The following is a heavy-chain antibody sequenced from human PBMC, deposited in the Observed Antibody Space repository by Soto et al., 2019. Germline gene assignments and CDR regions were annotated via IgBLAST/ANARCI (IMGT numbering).Heavy chain of an antibody. Sequence: QITLKESGPTLVKPTQTLTLTCTFSGFSLSTSGVGVGWIRQPPGKALEWLALIYWDDDKRYSPSLKSRLTITNDTSKNQGVLTMTDMDPVDTATYFSAHSQGNAYDYVCWSYRGVTDAFDIWGQGTMVTVSS. J-gene: IGHJ3*02. CDR2: IYWDDDK. CDR3: AHSQGNAYDYVCWSYRGVTDAFDI. V-gene: IGHV2-5*02. D-gene: IGHD3-16*02. CDR1: GFSLSTSGVG.